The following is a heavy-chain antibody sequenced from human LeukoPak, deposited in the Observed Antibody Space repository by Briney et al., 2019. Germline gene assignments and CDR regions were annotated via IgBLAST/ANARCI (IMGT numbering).Heavy chain of an antibody. V-gene: IGHV4-39*02. CDR3: ARERGYSYGYYYYYGMDV. CDR2: IFYSGDT. J-gene: IGHJ6*02. D-gene: IGHD5-18*01. CDR1: VGSISSSSYY. Sequence: PSETLSLTCTVSVGSISSSSYYWGWIRQSPGKGLEWIGSIFYSGDTYYNPSLKSRVTISVDTSKNQFSLKLSSVTAADTAVYYCARERGYSYGYYYYYGMDVWGQGTTVTVSS.